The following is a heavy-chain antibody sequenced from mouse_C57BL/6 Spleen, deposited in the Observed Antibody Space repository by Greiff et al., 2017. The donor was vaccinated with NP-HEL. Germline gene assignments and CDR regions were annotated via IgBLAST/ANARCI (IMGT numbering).Heavy chain of an antibody. Sequence: EVMLVESGEGLVKPGGSLKLSCAASGFTFSSYAMSWVRQTPEKRLEWVAYISSCGDYIYYADTVKGRFTISRDNARNTLYLQMSSLKSEDTAMYYCTRETVVATGYFDVWGTGTTVTVSS. CDR3: TRETVVATGYFDV. CDR1: GFTFSSYA. CDR2: ISSCGDYI. V-gene: IGHV5-9-1*02. D-gene: IGHD1-1*01. J-gene: IGHJ1*03.